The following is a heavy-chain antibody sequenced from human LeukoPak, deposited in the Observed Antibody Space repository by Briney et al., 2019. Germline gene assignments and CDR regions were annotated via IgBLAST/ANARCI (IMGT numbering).Heavy chain of an antibody. CDR3: AKGYCSSTSCYTPDY. CDR1: GFTFSSYG. Sequence: GGSLRLSCAASGFTFSSYGMHWVRQAPGKGLEWVAFIRYDGSNKYYADSVKGRFTISRDNSKNTLYLQMNSLRAEDTAVYYCAKGYCSSTSCYTPDYWGQGTLVTVSS. V-gene: IGHV3-30*02. CDR2: IRYDGSNK. J-gene: IGHJ4*02. D-gene: IGHD2-2*02.